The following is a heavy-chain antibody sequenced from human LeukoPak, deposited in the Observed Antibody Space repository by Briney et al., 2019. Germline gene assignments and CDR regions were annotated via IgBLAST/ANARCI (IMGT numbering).Heavy chain of an antibody. Sequence: SETLSLTCAVSGGSIISGGYSWSWIRQPPGKGLEWIGYIYHSGSTYYNPSLKSRVTISVDRSKNQFSLKLSSVTAADTAVYYCARDSLEMATIKYYYGMDVWGQGTTVTVSS. D-gene: IGHD5-24*01. CDR3: ARDSLEMATIKYYYGMDV. CDR2: IYHSGST. CDR1: GGSIISGGYS. J-gene: IGHJ6*02. V-gene: IGHV4-30-2*01.